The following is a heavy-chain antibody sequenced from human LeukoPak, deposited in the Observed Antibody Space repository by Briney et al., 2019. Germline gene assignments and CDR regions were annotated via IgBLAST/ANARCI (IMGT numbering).Heavy chain of an antibody. CDR1: GFTFNYAW. J-gene: IGHJ6*02. CDR2: TVSEIDGGTT. Sequence: GGSLRLSCAASGFTFNYAWMSWVRQVPGKGLEWVGQTVSEIDGGTTDYAAPVKGRFTISRDDSKSTLYLQMNSLKIEDTAVYHCTTDEDWNYARKDVWGQGATVIDSS. V-gene: IGHV3-15*04. CDR3: TTDEDWNYARKDV. D-gene: IGHD1-7*01.